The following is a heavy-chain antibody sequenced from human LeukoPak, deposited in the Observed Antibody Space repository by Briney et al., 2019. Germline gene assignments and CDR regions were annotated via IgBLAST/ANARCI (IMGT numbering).Heavy chain of an antibody. CDR3: ARHRPSGYSGGMDWAYYYYMDV. V-gene: IGHV5-51*01. J-gene: IGHJ6*03. CDR1: GYSFTSYW. CDR2: IYPGDSDT. D-gene: IGHD3-22*01. Sequence: GESLKISCKGSGYSFTSYWIGWVRQMTGKGLEWMGIIYPGDSDTRYSPSFQGQVTISADKSISTAYLQWSSLKASDTAMYYCARHRPSGYSGGMDWAYYYYMDVWGKGTTVTVSS.